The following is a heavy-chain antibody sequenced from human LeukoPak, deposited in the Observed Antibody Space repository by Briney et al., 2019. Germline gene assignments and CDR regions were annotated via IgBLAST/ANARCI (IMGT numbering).Heavy chain of an antibody. CDR2: IWYDGSNK. Sequence: GGSLRLSCAASGFTFSSYAMSWVRQAPGKGLEWVAVIWYDGSNKYYADSVKGRFTISRDNSKNTLYLQMNSLRAEDTAVYYCARDGTSGPDSYWGQGTLVTVSS. J-gene: IGHJ4*02. V-gene: IGHV3-33*08. CDR3: ARDGTSGPDSY. D-gene: IGHD1-14*01. CDR1: GFTFSSYA.